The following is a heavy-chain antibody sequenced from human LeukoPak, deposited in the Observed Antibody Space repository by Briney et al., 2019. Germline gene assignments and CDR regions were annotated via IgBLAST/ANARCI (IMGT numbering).Heavy chain of an antibody. D-gene: IGHD6-6*01. Sequence: AGSLRLSCAASGFTVTSNHLNWVRQAPGKGLEWVAIIYTGGTTHYADSLRDRFTISRDNYINTLYLQMNSLKVEDTAVYYCARDSSSYYFDYWGQGNLVTVSS. CDR2: IYTGGTT. CDR1: GFTVTSNH. J-gene: IGHJ4*02. CDR3: ARDSSSYYFDY. V-gene: IGHV3-66*01.